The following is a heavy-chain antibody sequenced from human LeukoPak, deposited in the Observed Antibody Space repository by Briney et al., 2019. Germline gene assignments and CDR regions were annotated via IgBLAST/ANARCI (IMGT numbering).Heavy chain of an antibody. Sequence: SVKVSCKASGGTFSSYAISWVRQAPGQGLGWMGGIIPIFGTANYAQKFQGRVTITTDESTSTAYMELSSLRSEDTAVYYCARDRYNWNYGEYNWFDPWGQGTLVTVSS. D-gene: IGHD1-7*01. CDR2: IIPIFGTA. CDR1: GGTFSSYA. J-gene: IGHJ5*02. V-gene: IGHV1-69*05. CDR3: ARDRYNWNYGEYNWFDP.